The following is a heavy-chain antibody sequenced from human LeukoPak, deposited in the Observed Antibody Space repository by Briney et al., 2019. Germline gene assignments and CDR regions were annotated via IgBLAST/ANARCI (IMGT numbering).Heavy chain of an antibody. CDR2: ISSSSSTI. CDR1: GFTFSSYS. J-gene: IGHJ4*02. V-gene: IGHV3-48*01. CDR3: ARDSDY. Sequence: GXSLRLSCAASGFTFSSYSMNWVRQAPGKGLEWVSYISSSSSTIYYADSVKGRFTISRDNAKNSLYLQMNSLRAEDTAVYYCARDSDYWGQGTLVTVSS.